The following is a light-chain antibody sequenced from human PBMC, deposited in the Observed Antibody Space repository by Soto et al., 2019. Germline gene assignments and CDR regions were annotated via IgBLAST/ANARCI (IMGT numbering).Light chain of an antibody. V-gene: IGLV3-1*01. CDR3: QAWDSSTVV. Sequence: SYELTQPPSVSVSPGQTASITCSGDKLGDKYAFWYQQKPGQSPVLVIYKDSKWPSGIPERFSGSNSGNTATLTISGTQAMDEADYYCQAWDSSTVVFGGGTKVTVL. CDR2: KDS. J-gene: IGLJ2*01. CDR1: KLGDKY.